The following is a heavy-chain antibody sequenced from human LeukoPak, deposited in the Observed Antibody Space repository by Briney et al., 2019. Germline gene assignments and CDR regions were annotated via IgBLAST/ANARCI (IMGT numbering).Heavy chain of an antibody. V-gene: IGHV4-4*07. CDR2: VYTSGET. J-gene: IGHJ4*02. CDR1: GGSISGYY. Sequence: PSETLSLTCTVFGGSISGYYWSWMRQPAGKGLEWIGRVYTSGETNYNPSLLSRVTRSLDTSKNQFSLQLTSVSAADTAVYYCTRGTQGVGSYWGQGTLVTVSS. CDR3: TRGTQGVGSY. D-gene: IGHD1-1*01.